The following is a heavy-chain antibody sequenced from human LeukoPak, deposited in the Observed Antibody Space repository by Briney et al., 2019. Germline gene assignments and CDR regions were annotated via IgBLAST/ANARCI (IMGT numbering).Heavy chain of an antibody. J-gene: IGHJ3*02. Sequence: KASETLSLTCAVSGGSISSSNWWSWVRQPPGKGLEWIGEIYHSGSTNYNPSLKSRVTISVDKSKNQFSLKLSSVTAADTAVYYCAGNIAVAADAFDIWGQGTMVTVSS. D-gene: IGHD6-19*01. CDR2: IYHSGST. V-gene: IGHV4-4*02. CDR1: GGSISSSNW. CDR3: AGNIAVAADAFDI.